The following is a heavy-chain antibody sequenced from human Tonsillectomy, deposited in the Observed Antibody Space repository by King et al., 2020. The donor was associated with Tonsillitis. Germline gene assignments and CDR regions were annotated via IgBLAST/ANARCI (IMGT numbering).Heavy chain of an antibody. CDR3: ARDPNDEYYFDY. V-gene: IGHV3-30*04. D-gene: IGHD1-1*01. CDR1: GFTFSSYA. CDR2: ISYDGSNK. Sequence: VQLVESGGGVVQPGRSLRLSCAASGFTFSSYAMHWVRQAPGKGLEWVAVISYDGSNKYYADSVKGRFTISRDNSKNTLYLQMNSLRAEDTAVYYCARDPNDEYYFDYWGQGTLVTVSS. J-gene: IGHJ4*02.